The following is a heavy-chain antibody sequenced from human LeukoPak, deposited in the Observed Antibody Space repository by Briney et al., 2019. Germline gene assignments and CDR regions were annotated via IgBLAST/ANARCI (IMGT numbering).Heavy chain of an antibody. D-gene: IGHD2-2*01. CDR3: ARDCSSTSCRRGWFDP. Sequence: PSETLSLTCTVSGYSISSGYYWGWIRQPTGKGLEWMGSIYHSGSTYYNPSLKSRVTISVDTSKNQFSLKLSSVTAADTAVYYCARDCSSTSCRRGWFDPWGQGTLDPVSS. CDR1: GYSISSGYY. V-gene: IGHV4-38-2*02. CDR2: IYHSGST. J-gene: IGHJ5*02.